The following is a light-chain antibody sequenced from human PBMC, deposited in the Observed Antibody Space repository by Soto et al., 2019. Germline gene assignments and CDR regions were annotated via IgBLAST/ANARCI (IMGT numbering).Light chain of an antibody. CDR3: QQYGSSPPVT. V-gene: IGKV3-20*01. Sequence: EIVLTQSPGTLSLSPGERATLSCRASQSVSSSYLAWYQQKPGQAPRLLIYGASSRATGIPDRFSGSGSGTDFTLTISRLEPDDWAVYYCQQYGSSPPVTFGQGTRLEIK. J-gene: IGKJ5*01. CDR2: GAS. CDR1: QSVSSSY.